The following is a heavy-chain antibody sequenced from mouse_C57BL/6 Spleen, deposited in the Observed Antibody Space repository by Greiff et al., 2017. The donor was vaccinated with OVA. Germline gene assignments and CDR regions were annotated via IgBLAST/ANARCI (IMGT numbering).Heavy chain of an antibody. D-gene: IGHD4-1*01. Sequence: LVESGPELVKPGASVKISCKASGYAFSSSWMNWVKQRPGKGLEWIGRIYPGDGDTNYNGKFKGKATLTADKSSSTAYMQLSSLTSEDSAVYFCARRPLTGTDAMDYWGQGTSVTVSS. CDR2: IYPGDGDT. CDR1: GYAFSSSW. V-gene: IGHV1-82*01. J-gene: IGHJ4*01. CDR3: ARRPLTGTDAMDY.